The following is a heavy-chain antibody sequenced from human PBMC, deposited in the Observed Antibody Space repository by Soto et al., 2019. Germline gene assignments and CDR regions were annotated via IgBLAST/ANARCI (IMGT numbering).Heavy chain of an antibody. V-gene: IGHV1-69*02. CDR2: IVTMLGMA. CDR1: GGTLSSYT. D-gene: IGHD2-21*02. CDR3: ARASYCGGGCFPFDY. Sequence: QVQLVQSGAEVKKPGSSVRVSYKASGGTLSSYTISWVRQAPGQGLEWMGRIVTMLGMADYAQKFQGRVTITADKSTTTAYMELNSLRSEDTAVYYCARASYCGGGCFPFDYWGQGTLVTVSS. J-gene: IGHJ4*02.